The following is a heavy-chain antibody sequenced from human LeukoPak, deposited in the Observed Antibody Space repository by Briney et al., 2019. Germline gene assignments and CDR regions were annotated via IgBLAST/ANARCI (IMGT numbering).Heavy chain of an antibody. V-gene: IGHV3-66*01. CDR2: IYSGGST. J-gene: IGHJ4*02. CDR1: GFTVSINY. CDR3: ARVGSWFGELSGDY. Sequence: PGGSLRLSCAASGFTVSINYMSWVRQAPGKGLEWVSVIYSGGSTYYADSVKGRFTISRDNSKNTLYLQMNSLRAEDTAVYYCARVGSWFGELSGDYWGQGTLVTVSS. D-gene: IGHD3-10*01.